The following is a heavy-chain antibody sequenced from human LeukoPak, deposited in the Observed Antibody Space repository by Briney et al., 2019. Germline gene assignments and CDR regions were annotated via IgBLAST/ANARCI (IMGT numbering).Heavy chain of an antibody. D-gene: IGHD3-10*01. Sequence: GESLKISCEGSGYTFTSYWIAWVRQMPGKGLEWMGIIYPGDSDTRYSPSFQGQVTISADKSISTAYLQWSSLTASDTAMYYCARRSPLRGDAFDIWGQGTMVTVSS. J-gene: IGHJ3*02. V-gene: IGHV5-51*01. CDR1: GYTFTSYW. CDR3: ARRSPLRGDAFDI. CDR2: IYPGDSDT.